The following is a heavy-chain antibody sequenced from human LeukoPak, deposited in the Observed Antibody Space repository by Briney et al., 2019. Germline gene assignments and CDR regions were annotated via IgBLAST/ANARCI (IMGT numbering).Heavy chain of an antibody. Sequence: GGSLRLSCAASGFTVSSNYMSWVRRAPGKGLEWVSLIYSGGSTYYADSVKGRFTMSRDNSKNTLYLQMNSLRAEDTAVYFCATCFFRSYYNYYGMDVWGQGTTVTVSS. D-gene: IGHD3-3*01. V-gene: IGHV3-53*01. CDR1: GFTVSSNY. J-gene: IGHJ6*02. CDR3: ATCFFRSYYNYYGMDV. CDR2: IYSGGST.